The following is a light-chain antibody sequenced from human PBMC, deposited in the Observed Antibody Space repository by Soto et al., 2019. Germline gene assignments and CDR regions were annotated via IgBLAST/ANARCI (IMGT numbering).Light chain of an antibody. V-gene: IGLV1-47*01. J-gene: IGLJ1*01. CDR1: SSNIGSNY. CDR3: AAWDDSLSGPYYV. Sequence: QSVLTQPPSASGTPGQRVTISCSGSSSNIGSNYVYWYQQVPGTAPKLLIYRNNQRPSGVPDRFSGSKSGTSASLAISGLRSEDEADYYWAAWDDSLSGPYYVFGNGTMLNVL. CDR2: RNN.